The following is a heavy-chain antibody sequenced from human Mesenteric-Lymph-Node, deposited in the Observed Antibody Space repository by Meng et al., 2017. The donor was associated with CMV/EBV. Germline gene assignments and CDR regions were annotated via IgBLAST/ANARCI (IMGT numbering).Heavy chain of an antibody. J-gene: IGHJ5*02. V-gene: IGHV1-18*01. CDR1: GYTFTSYG. D-gene: IGHD2-2*01. CDR3: AVHYCSSTSCEYNWFDP. CDR2: ISAYNGNT. Sequence: ASVKVSCKASGYTFTSYGISWVRQAPGQGLEWMGWISAYNGNTNYAQKLQGRVTMTTDTSTSTAYMELRSLRSEDTAVYYCAVHYCSSTSCEYNWFDPWGQGTLVTVSS.